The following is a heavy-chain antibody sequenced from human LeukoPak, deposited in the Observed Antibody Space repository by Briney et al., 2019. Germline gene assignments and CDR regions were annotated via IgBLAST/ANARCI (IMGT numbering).Heavy chain of an antibody. CDR3: AKENVGCSASSCYHLL. CDR1: GFTFSSYA. J-gene: IGHJ4*02. D-gene: IGHD2-15*01. V-gene: IGHV3-23*01. Sequence: GGSLRLSCAASGFTFSSYAMTWVRQAPGKGLEWVSAISGSGGSTYYPDSVKGRFTISRDNSKNTLYLQMNSLRADDTAIYYCAKENVGCSASSCYHLLWGRGTLVTVSS. CDR2: ISGSGGST.